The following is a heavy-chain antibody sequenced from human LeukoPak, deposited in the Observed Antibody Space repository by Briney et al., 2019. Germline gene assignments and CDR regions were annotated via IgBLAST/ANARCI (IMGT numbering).Heavy chain of an antibody. CDR3: ARHPFGYYGSANDHYYYYLDV. J-gene: IGHJ6*03. V-gene: IGHV4-39*01. CDR1: GGSISSSSYY. CDR2: IYYSGNT. D-gene: IGHD3-10*01. Sequence: SETLSLTYTVSGGSISSSSYYWGWIRQPPGKGLEWIGSIYYSGNTYYNPSLQSRVTISVDTSKDQFSLRLTSVTAADTAVYYCARHPFGYYGSANDHYYYYLDVWGKGTTVTVSS.